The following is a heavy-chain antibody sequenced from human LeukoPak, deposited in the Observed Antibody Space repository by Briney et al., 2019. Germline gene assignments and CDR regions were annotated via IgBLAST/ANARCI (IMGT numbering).Heavy chain of an antibody. Sequence: PSETLSLTCAVYGGSFSGYYWSWIRQPPGKGLEWIGEINHSGSTNYNPSLKSRVKSRVTKSLDTSQNQFSLRLSSLTAADTAVYYCARGGYYGSGSYYDSGSYYNYYFDPWGQGTLATVSS. V-gene: IGHV4-34*01. CDR1: GGSFSGYY. CDR2: INHSGST. CDR3: ARGGYYGSGSYYDSGSYYNYYFDP. D-gene: IGHD3-10*01. J-gene: IGHJ5*02.